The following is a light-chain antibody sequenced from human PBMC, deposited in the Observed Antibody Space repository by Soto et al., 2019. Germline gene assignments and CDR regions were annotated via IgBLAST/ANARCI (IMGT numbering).Light chain of an antibody. V-gene: IGLV2-14*01. CDR3: SSYTSSSTYV. Sequence: LTQPASVSGSPGQSITISCTGTSSDVGGYNYVSWYQLHPGKAPKLMVYEVSNRPSGVSNRFSGSKSGNTASLTISGLQAEDEADYYCSSYTSSSTYVFGTGTKVTVL. CDR2: EVS. CDR1: SSDVGGYNY. J-gene: IGLJ1*01.